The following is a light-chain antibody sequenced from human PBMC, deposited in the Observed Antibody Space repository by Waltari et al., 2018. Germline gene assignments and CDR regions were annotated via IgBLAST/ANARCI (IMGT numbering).Light chain of an antibody. CDR1: SGINVCTYR. CDR3: MIWHSSAVV. J-gene: IGLJ3*02. CDR2: YKSDSDK. Sequence: QAVLTQPSSLSASPGASASLPCTLRSGINVCTYRPYWYQQKPGSPPQYLLRYKSDSDKQQGSGVPSRFSGSKDASANAGILLISGLQSEDEADYFCMIWHSSAVVFGGGTKLTVL. V-gene: IGLV5-45*02.